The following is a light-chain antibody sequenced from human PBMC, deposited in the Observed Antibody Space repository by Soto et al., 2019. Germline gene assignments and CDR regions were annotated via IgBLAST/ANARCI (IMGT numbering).Light chain of an antibody. J-gene: IGKJ4*01. Sequence: IQLTQAPSSRSASVGDRVTMTCRASQAINSYLAWYQQEPGKAPKLLIYGGSTLQSGVPSRFSGSGSGTDFTLTISSLQSEDFATYYCQHLNAFPLTFGGGTKVEI. V-gene: IGKV1-9*01. CDR1: QAINSY. CDR2: GGS. CDR3: QHLNAFPLT.